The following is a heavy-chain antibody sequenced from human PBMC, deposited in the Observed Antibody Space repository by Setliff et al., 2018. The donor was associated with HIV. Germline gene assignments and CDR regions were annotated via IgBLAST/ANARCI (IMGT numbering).Heavy chain of an antibody. CDR1: GFTFSDYG. CDR3: ARDRKFVVVTAGDAFDI. V-gene: IGHV3-33*01. D-gene: IGHD2-21*02. CDR2: IWYDGSNK. Sequence: PGGSLRLSCTAAGFTFSDYGMHWVRQAPGKGLEWLSLIWYDGSNKKSADSVKGRFTIARDNSKNTLYLQMSSLRVEDTAVYYCARDRKFVVVTAGDAFDIWGQGTMVTVSS. J-gene: IGHJ3*02.